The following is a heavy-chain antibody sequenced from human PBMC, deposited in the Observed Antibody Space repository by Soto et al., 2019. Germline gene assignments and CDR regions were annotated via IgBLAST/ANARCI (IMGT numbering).Heavy chain of an antibody. CDR1: GGSISSSNW. CDR2: IYHSGST. J-gene: IGHJ6*02. Sequence: PSDTLSLTCAVSGGSISSSNWWSWVRQPPGKGLEWIGEIYHSGSTNYNPSLKSRVTISVDKSKNQFSLKLSSVTAADTAVYYCARGGSGSHYYYYYYGMDVWGQGTTVTVSS. CDR3: ARGGSGSHYYYYYYGMDV. V-gene: IGHV4-4*02. D-gene: IGHD3-10*01.